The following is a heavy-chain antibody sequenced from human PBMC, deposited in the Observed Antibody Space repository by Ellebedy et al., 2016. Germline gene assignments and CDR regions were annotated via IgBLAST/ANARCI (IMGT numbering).Heavy chain of an antibody. J-gene: IGHJ6*02. CDR1: GGTLHIYA. CDR3: ARGRSWEEGRFFRHYGMDV. CDR2: IIPPPGST. V-gene: IGHV1-69*10. D-gene: IGHD1-26*01. Sequence: SVKVSCXASGGTLHIYAITWVRHAPGQGPEWMGGIIPPPGSTSYALKFQDRVTITVDKSTNTAYLELTALTSDDTAVYYCARGRSWEEGRFFRHYGMDVWGQGTTVTVSS.